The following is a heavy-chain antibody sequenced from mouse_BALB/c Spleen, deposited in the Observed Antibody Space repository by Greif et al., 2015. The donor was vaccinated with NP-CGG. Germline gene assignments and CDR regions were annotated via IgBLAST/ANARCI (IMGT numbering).Heavy chain of an antibody. J-gene: IGHJ3*01. CDR2: ILPGSGST. CDR3: ARGGTSNWENGAWFAY. CDR1: GYTFSSYW. D-gene: IGHD4-1*01. V-gene: IGHV1-9*01. Sequence: QVQLQQSGAELMKPGASVKISCKATGYTFSSYWIEWVKQRPGHGLEWIGEILPGSGSTNYSEKFKGKATFTADTSSNTAYMQLSSLTSEDSAVYYCARGGTSNWENGAWFAYWGQGTLVTVSA.